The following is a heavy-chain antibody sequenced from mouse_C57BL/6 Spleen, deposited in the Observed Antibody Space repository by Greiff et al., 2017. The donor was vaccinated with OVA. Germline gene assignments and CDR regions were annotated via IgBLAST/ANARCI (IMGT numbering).Heavy chain of an antibody. Sequence: EVKLVESGGGLVQPGESLKLSCESNEYEFPSHDMSWVRKTPEKRLELVAAINSDGGSTYYPDTMERRFIISRDNTKKTLYLQMNNLKTEDTAMYYCVRGNYGSSYGYFDYWGQGTTLTVSS. CDR1: EYEFPSHD. D-gene: IGHD1-1*01. CDR3: VRGNYGSSYGYFDY. CDR2: INSDGGST. J-gene: IGHJ2*01. V-gene: IGHV5-2*03.